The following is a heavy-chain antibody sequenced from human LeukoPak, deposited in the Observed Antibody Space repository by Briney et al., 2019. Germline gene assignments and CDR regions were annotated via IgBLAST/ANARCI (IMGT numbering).Heavy chain of an antibody. CDR2: IYHSGST. CDR3: AGKEGDYYYYGMDV. V-gene: IGHV4-38-2*01. CDR1: GYSISSGYY. Sequence: SETLSLTCAVSGYSISSGYYWGWIRQPPGKGLEWIGSIYHSGSTYYNPSLKSRVTISVDTSKNQFSLKLSSVTAADTAVYYCAGKEGDYYYYGMDVRGKGTTVTVSS. D-gene: IGHD2-21*01. J-gene: IGHJ6*04.